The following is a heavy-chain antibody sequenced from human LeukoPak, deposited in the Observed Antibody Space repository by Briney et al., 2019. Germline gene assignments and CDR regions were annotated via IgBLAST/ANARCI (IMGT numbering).Heavy chain of an antibody. Sequence: SETLSLTCTVSGGSISSSSYYWGWIRQPPGKGLEWIGSIYYSGSTYYNPSLKSRVTISVDTSKNQSSLKLSSVTAADTAVYYCARTTVVTPYYYYYGMDVWGQGTTVTVSS. J-gene: IGHJ6*02. CDR3: ARTTVVTPYYYYYGMDV. CDR2: IYYSGST. CDR1: GGSISSSSYY. V-gene: IGHV4-39*01. D-gene: IGHD4-23*01.